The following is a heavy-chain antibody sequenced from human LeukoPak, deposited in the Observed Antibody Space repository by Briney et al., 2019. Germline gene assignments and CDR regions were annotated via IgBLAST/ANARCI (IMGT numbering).Heavy chain of an antibody. CDR1: GFTFSSYS. CDR3: ARGQVGATMKAFDI. CDR2: ISSSSSYI. D-gene: IGHD1-26*01. J-gene: IGHJ3*02. V-gene: IGHV3-21*01. Sequence: GGSLRLSCAASGFTFSSYSMNWVRQAPGKGLEWVSSISSSSSYIYYADSVKGRFTISRDNAKNSLYLQMNSLRAEDTAVYYCARGQVGATMKAFDIWGQGIMVTVSS.